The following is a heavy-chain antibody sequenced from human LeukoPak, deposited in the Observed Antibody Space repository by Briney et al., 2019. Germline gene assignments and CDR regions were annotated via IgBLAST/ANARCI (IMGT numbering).Heavy chain of an antibody. Sequence: GASVKVSCKASGYTFTSYDSSWVRQAPGQGLEWMGWISAYNGNTNYAQKLQGRVTMTTGTSKSKGFMELRSLRSDDTAVYYCARGNGYYDSSGYYCDYWGQGTLVTVSS. CDR3: ARGNGYYDSSGYYCDY. V-gene: IGHV1-18*01. D-gene: IGHD3-22*01. CDR2: ISAYNGNT. J-gene: IGHJ4*02. CDR1: GYTFTSYD.